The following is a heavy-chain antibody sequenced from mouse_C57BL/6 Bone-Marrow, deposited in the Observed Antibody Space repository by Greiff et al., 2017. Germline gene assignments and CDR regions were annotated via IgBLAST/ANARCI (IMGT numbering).Heavy chain of an antibody. Sequence: VQLQQSGTVLARPGASVKMSCKTSGYTFTSYWMHWVKQRPGQGLEWIGAIYPGNSDTSYNQKFKGKAKLTAVTSASTADMELSSLTNEASAVYYGTREDARGRYFDYWGQGTTLTVSS. CDR3: TREDARGRYFDY. V-gene: IGHV1-5*01. D-gene: IGHD3-1*01. CDR1: GYTFTSYW. J-gene: IGHJ2*01. CDR2: IYPGNSDT.